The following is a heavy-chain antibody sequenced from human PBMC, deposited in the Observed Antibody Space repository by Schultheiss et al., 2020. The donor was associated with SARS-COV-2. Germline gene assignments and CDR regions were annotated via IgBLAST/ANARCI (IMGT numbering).Heavy chain of an antibody. V-gene: IGHV4-39*07. CDR2: IYYSGST. J-gene: IGHJ5*02. CDR3: ARDVSGSGWYGPNWFDP. D-gene: IGHD6-19*01. Sequence: TLSLTCTVSGGSISSSSYYWGWIRQPPGKGLEWIGSIYYSGSTNYNPSLKSRVTISVDTSKNQFSLKLSSVTAADTAVYYCARDVSGSGWYGPNWFDPWGQGTLVTVSS. CDR1: GGSISSSSYY.